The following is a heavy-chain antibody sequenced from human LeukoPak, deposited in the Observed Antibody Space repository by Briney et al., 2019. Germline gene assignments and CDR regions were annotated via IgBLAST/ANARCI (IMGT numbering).Heavy chain of an antibody. J-gene: IGHJ4*02. D-gene: IGHD4-23*01. CDR3: ARDRGKDYFDS. Sequence: GTSLRLSCTTSGLTFTSHGFHWLRQVVGKRLEWVAFVRNDASDTYHANSAKGRFSVSRDDSKNTLYLQMNSLRPEDTAIYYCARDRGKDYFDSWGQGTQVTVSS. V-gene: IGHV3-33*01. CDR2: VRNDASDT. CDR1: GLTFTSHG.